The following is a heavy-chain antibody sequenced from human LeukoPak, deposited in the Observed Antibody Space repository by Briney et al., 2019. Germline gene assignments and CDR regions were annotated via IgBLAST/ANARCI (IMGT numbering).Heavy chain of an antibody. J-gene: IGHJ4*02. Sequence: GASVKVSCNASGYTFTTYSVNWVRQAPGQGLEWMGWISGYSGNTNYAQKLQGRVTMTTDTSTSTAYMELRSLRSDDTAIYYCARGYSSGRDYYFVYWGQGTLVTVSS. V-gene: IGHV1-18*01. D-gene: IGHD6-19*01. CDR3: ARGYSSGRDYYFVY. CDR2: ISGYSGNT. CDR1: GYTFTTYS.